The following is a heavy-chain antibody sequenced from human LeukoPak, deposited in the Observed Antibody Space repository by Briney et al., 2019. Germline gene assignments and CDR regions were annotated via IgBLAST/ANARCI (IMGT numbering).Heavy chain of an antibody. CDR1: GGSISSYY. Sequence: SETQSLTCTLSGGSISSYYGSWIRLPPGKGLEWIGYFYYTGATYYNPSLKSRVTISLDTSKNQFSLKLSSVTAADAAVYYCARAGYSYGTGYYFDYWGQGALVTVSS. V-gene: IGHV4-59*01. D-gene: IGHD5-18*01. CDR2: FYYTGAT. J-gene: IGHJ4*02. CDR3: ARAGYSYGTGYYFDY.